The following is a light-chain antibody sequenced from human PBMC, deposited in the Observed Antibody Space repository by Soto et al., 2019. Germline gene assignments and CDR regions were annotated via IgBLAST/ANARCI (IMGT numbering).Light chain of an antibody. CDR1: QSISSSL. J-gene: IGKJ3*01. CDR2: GAS. CDR3: QLYDGSLFT. Sequence: EIVLTQSPDTLPLSPGERATLSCRTSQSISSSLVTWYQQKPGQPPRPLIHGASSRATGIPDRFSGRGSGTEFTLTISRLEPEDFAVYYCQLYDGSLFTFGPGTKVDIK. V-gene: IGKV3-20*01.